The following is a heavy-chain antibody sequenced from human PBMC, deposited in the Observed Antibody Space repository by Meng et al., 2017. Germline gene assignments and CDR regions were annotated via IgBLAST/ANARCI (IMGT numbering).Heavy chain of an antibody. CDR3: ASAGYYNYFEN. V-gene: IGHV3-66*02. Sequence: GESLKISCAASGFTFSSYEMNWVRQAPGKGLEWVSVIYSGGNTYYADSVRGRFTTSRDNSKNTLFLQMNSLRREDTAVYYCASAGYYNYFENWGQGTLVTVSS. J-gene: IGHJ4*02. CDR1: GFTFSSYE. CDR2: IYSGGNT. D-gene: IGHD3-9*01.